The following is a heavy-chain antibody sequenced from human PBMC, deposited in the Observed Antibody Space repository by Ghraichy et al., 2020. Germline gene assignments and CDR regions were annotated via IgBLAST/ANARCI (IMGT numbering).Heavy chain of an antibody. D-gene: IGHD3-10*01. J-gene: IGHJ6*02. Sequence: SVKVSCKASGGTFNTYATSWVRQAPGQGLEWMGGIIPILRTPNYAQKFQGRVTITADESTSTAYMELSSLRSEDTAVYYCARGPSGSGSSSFFLNERKSYYYGINIWGQGTTVRVSS. CDR2: IIPILRTP. CDR1: GGTFNTYA. CDR3: ARGPSGSGSSSFFLNERKSYYYGINI. V-gene: IGHV1-69*13.